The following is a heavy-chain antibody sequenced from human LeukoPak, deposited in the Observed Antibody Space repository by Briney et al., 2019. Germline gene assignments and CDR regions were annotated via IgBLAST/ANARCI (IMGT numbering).Heavy chain of an antibody. D-gene: IGHD5-24*01. CDR2: IYPADSDT. Sequence: GESLKISCRTSGYNFTSYWIGWVRQMPGKGLEWMGIIYPADSDTRYSPSFQGQVTISADKSISTAYLQWSSLKASDTAMYYCALLEVATHPHPLYFDYWGQGTLVTVSS. CDR3: ALLEVATHPHPLYFDY. V-gene: IGHV5-51*01. J-gene: IGHJ4*02. CDR1: GYNFTSYW.